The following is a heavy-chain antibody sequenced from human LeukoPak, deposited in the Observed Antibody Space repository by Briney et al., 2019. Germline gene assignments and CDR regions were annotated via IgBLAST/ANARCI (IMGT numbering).Heavy chain of an antibody. V-gene: IGHV4-39*07. D-gene: IGHD3-10*01. CDR3: ARDRTGGGDAFDI. Sequence: PSETLSLTCTVSGGSISSSSYYWGWIRQPPGKGLEWIGSIYYSGSTYYNPSLKSRVTISVDTSKNQFSLKLSSVTAADTAVYYCARDRTGGGDAFDIWGQGTMVTVSS. J-gene: IGHJ3*02. CDR2: IYYSGST. CDR1: GGSISSSSYY.